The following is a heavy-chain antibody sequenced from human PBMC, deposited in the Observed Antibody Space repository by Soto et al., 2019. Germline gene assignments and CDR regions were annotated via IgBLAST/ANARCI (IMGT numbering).Heavy chain of an antibody. CDR3: ARAFRVIYDSSGYSSY. CDR1: GGSISSGDYY. V-gene: IGHV4-30-4*01. J-gene: IGHJ4*02. CDR2: IYYSGST. D-gene: IGHD3-22*01. Sequence: PSETLSFTCTVSGGSISSGDYYWSWICQPPGKGLEWIGYIYYSGSTYYNPSLKSRVTISVDTSKNQFSLKLSSVTAADTAVYYCARAFRVIYDSSGYSSYWGQGTLVTVSS.